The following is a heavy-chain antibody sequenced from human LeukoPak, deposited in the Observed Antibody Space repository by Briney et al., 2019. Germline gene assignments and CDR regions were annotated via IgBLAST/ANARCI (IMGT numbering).Heavy chain of an antibody. CDR1: GYTFAGYY. V-gene: IGHV1-2*06. CDR3: ARESGHCSSANCYDPPGGGLDV. CDR2: INPNSGGT. D-gene: IGHD2-2*01. Sequence: ASVKVSCKASGYTFAGYYIHWGGKAPGQGLEWLGRINPNSGGTKYTQKFQDRVTMTRDTSCSTASMGLSSRRPDHPACIYWARESGHCSSANCYDPPGGGLDVWGKGTTVTVSS. J-gene: IGHJ6*04.